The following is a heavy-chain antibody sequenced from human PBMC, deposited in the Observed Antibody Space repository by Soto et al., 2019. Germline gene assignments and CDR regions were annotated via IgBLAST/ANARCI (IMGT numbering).Heavy chain of an antibody. V-gene: IGHV4-38-2*02. CDR2: IYHSGST. CDR1: GYSISSGYY. Sequence: SETLSLTCTVSGYSISSGYYWGWIRQPPGKGLEWIGSIYHSGSTYYNPSLKSRVTISVDTSKNQFSLKLSSVTAADTAVYYCARVRAVTYSYFDYWGQGTLVTVSS. J-gene: IGHJ4*02. CDR3: ARVRAVTYSYFDY. D-gene: IGHD3-10*01.